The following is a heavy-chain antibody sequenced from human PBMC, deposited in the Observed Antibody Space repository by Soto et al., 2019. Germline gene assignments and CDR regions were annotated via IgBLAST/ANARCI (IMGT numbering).Heavy chain of an antibody. CDR3: ARDRGYCSGGSCYSDAFDI. V-gene: IGHV1-18*01. D-gene: IGHD2-15*01. CDR2: ISAYNGNT. Sequence: QVQLVQSGAEVKKPGASVKVSCKASGYTFTSYGISWVRQAPGQGLEWMGWISAYNGNTNYAQKLQGRVTMTTDTSTSTAYMELRSLRSDDSAVYYCARDRGYCSGGSCYSDAFDIWGQGTMATVSS. J-gene: IGHJ3*02. CDR1: GYTFTSYG.